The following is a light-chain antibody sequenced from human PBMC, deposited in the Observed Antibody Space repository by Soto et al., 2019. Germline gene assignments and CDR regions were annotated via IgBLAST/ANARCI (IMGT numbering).Light chain of an antibody. CDR2: GAS. V-gene: IGKV3-11*01. Sequence: EIVLTQSPATLSVSPGASATLSCRASQSVRSNLAWYQQKPGQAPRLLMSGASTRAAGIPDRFSGSGSGTDFTLTISSLEPEDLAVYDGQQRSNWPPITFGQGTRLEIK. J-gene: IGKJ5*01. CDR3: QQRSNWPPIT. CDR1: QSVRSN.